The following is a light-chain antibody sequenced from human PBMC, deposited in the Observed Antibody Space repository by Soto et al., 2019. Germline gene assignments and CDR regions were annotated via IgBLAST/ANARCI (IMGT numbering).Light chain of an antibody. J-gene: IGKJ4*01. Sequence: EIVLTQSPGTLSLSPGERATLSYRASQSVSSSFLAWYQQKPGQAPRLLIYGASSRATGIPDRFSGSGSGTEFTLTISRLEPEDVAVYYCQQYGSSPLTFRGGTKVEIK. CDR1: QSVSSSF. CDR3: QQYGSSPLT. CDR2: GAS. V-gene: IGKV3-20*01.